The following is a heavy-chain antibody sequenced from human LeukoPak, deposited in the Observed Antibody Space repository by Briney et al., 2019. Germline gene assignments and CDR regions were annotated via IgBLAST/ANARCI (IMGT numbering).Heavy chain of an antibody. D-gene: IGHD6-19*01. CDR2: IKQDGSEK. CDR1: GFTFGIYW. J-gene: IGHJ4*02. V-gene: IGHV3-7*04. Sequence: GGSLRLSCAASGFTFGIYWMSWVRQAPGKGLEWVANIKQDGSEKFYVDSVKGRFTLSRDNAKNSLFLQMNSLRAEDTAVYYCARDYYGSGWYGDYWGQGTLVAVSS. CDR3: ARDYYGSGWYGDY.